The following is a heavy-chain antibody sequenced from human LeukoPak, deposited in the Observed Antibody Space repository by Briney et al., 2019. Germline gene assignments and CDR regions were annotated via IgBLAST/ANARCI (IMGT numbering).Heavy chain of an antibody. J-gene: IGHJ4*02. CDR1: GLTFSSSW. CDR2: INPHGNKK. Sequence: GGSLRLSCAVSGLTFSSSWMDWVRQAPGKGLEWVASINPHGNKKYSADSVKGRFTISRDNAENSLYLQMNSLRVEDTAFYYCARDLAYSRLDYWGQGMLVTVSS. V-gene: IGHV3-7*01. CDR3: ARDLAYSRLDY. D-gene: IGHD5-18*01.